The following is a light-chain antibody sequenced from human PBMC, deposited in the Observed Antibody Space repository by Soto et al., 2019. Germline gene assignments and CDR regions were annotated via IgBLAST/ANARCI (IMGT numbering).Light chain of an antibody. CDR1: TSVSSSY. CDR3: QQNGSPPYT. CDR2: GAS. J-gene: IGKJ4*01. Sequence: EIVLTQSPVPMSLSPGSRATLSCRASTSVSSSYLAWYQQKPGQAPRLLIYGASSRATGIPDRFSGSGSGTDFTLTISRLEPEDFAVYYCQQNGSPPYTFGGGTKVDIK. V-gene: IGKV3-20*01.